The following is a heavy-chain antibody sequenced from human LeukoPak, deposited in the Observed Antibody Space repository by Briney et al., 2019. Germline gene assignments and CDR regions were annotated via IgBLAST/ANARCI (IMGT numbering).Heavy chain of an antibody. CDR2: ISFEGSNK. J-gene: IGHJ6*02. D-gene: IGHD3-10*01. Sequence: GGSLRLSCAASGFTFSSYAMSWVRQAPGKGLEWVATISFEGSNKYYADSVKGRFTISRDNSKNTLYVQMNSLRAEDTAVFYCAKDRRGGVRGPKYYYYGMDVWGQGTTVTVSS. CDR3: AKDRRGGVRGPKYYYYGMDV. CDR1: GFTFSSYA. V-gene: IGHV3-30*18.